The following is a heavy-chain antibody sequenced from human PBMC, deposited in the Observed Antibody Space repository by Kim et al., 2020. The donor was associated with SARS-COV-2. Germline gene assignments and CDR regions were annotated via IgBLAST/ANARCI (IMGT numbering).Heavy chain of an antibody. Sequence: YYHPAVKVRVNISVDTSNNHVSLRLSSVTAADTAVYYCARLRSGVGWFDPWGQGTLVTVSS. CDR3: ARLRSGVGWFDP. J-gene: IGHJ5*02. V-gene: IGHV4-39*02. D-gene: IGHD5-12*01.